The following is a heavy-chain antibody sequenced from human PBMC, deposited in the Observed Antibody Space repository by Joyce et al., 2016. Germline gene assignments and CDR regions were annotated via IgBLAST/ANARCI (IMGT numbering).Heavy chain of an antibody. CDR2: ISGIGVTT. Sequence: EVRLLESGGGLIQPGGSLRLSCAASGFTFNTYATSWVRQAPGKGLEWVSTISGIGVTTYDADSVRGRFTISRDNSKSTLFLQMNSLKTEDTAIYYCAKDYGSGGFCDYWGQGTLVTVSS. CDR3: AKDYGSGGFCDY. CDR1: GFTFNTYA. J-gene: IGHJ4*02. D-gene: IGHD3-10*01. V-gene: IGHV3-23*01.